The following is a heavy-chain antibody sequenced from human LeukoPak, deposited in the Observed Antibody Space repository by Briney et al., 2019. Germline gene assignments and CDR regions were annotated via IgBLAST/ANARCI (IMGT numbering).Heavy chain of an antibody. CDR2: IHTSGST. Sequence: PSETLSLTCTVSGGSISSYYWSWIRQPAGEGLEWIGRIHTSGSTNYNPSLKSRVTMSVDTSKNQFSLKLSSVTAADTAVYYCARDRYIYGSGDIYDYWGQGTLLTVSS. CDR1: GGSISSYY. CDR3: ARDRYIYGSGDIYDY. J-gene: IGHJ4*02. D-gene: IGHD3-10*01. V-gene: IGHV4-4*07.